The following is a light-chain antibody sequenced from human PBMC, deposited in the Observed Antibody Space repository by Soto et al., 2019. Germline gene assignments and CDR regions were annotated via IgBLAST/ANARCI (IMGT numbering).Light chain of an antibody. CDR1: QSISSW. CDR2: DAS. V-gene: IGKV1-5*01. J-gene: IGKJ5*01. CDR3: QQYNSYPIT. Sequence: DIQMTQSPSTLSASVGDGVTITCRASQSISSWLAWYQQKQGKAPKLLIYDASNLESGVPSRFSGSGSGTEFTLTISSLQPDDFATYYCQQYNSYPITVGQGTRLEIK.